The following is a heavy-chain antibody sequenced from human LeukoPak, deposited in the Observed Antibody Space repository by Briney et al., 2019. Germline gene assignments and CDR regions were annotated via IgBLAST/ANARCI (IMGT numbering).Heavy chain of an antibody. CDR1: XFXXSXYA. V-gene: IGHV3-23*01. D-gene: IGHD3-22*01. J-gene: IGHJ4*02. CDR2: ISDNA. Sequence: CXXXXFXXSXYAXXWVRQTPGKGLEWXXTISDNAYYADSVKGRFTISRDNSKNTLHLQMNSLRAGDTALYYCVKAIRPFSSGNYYSCLDYWGQGSLVTVSS. CDR3: VKAIRPFSSGNYYSCLDY.